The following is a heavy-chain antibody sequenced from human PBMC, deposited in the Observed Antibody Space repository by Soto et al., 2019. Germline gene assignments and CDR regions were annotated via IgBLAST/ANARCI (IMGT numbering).Heavy chain of an antibody. CDR2: INAGSGDT. CDR1: GYTFSAYA. J-gene: IGHJ4*02. Sequence: GASVKVSCKASGYTFSAYAIHWVRQAPGQGLQWVGWINAGSGDTRYSPKFQGRLIITRDTSASTAYMELSSLRPNDTAMFYCVTSDWAWRGQGTLVTVSS. CDR3: VTSDWAW. V-gene: IGHV1-3*01. D-gene: IGHD3-9*01.